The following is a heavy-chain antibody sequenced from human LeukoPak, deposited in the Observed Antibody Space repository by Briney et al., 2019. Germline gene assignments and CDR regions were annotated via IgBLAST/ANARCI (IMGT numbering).Heavy chain of an antibody. CDR1: GFTFSSYA. J-gene: IGHJ6*03. V-gene: IGHV3-23*01. CDR2: ISGSGGST. D-gene: IGHD3-3*01. Sequence: GGSLRLSCAASGFTFSSYAMSWVRQAPGKGLEWVSAISGSGGSTYYADSVKGRFTISRDNSKNTPYLQMNSLRAEDTAVYYCAKGTCYDFWSGYFSYYYYYYMDVWGKGTTVTVSS. CDR3: AKGTCYDFWSGYFSYYYYYYMDV.